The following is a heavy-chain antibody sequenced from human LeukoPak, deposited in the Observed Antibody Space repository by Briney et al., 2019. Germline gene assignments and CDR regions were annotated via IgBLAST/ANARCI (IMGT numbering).Heavy chain of an antibody. CDR1: GFTFITYA. CDR2: ISGSGGST. D-gene: IGHD3-22*01. Sequence: GGSLRLSCVASGFTFITYAMSWVRQAPGKGLEWVSSISGSGGSTYYADSVRGRFTISRGNSKNTLYLQMNSLRAEDTAVCYCAKGAIVVVITSFDDAFDIWGQGTMVTVSS. J-gene: IGHJ3*02. CDR3: AKGAIVVVITSFDDAFDI. V-gene: IGHV3-23*01.